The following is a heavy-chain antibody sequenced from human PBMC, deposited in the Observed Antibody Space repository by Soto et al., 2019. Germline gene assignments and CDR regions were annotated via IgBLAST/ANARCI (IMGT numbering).Heavy chain of an antibody. Sequence: QVQLQESGPGLVKPSETLSLTCTVSGGSISSYYWSWIRQPPGKGLEWIGYINYSGSNNYNRSLKSRITISVNTSKNQFSLKLSSVTAADTAVYYCATWGLRWLQSPHGAFDLWGQGTMVTVSS. CDR2: INYSGSN. V-gene: IGHV4-59*01. CDR1: GGSISSYY. CDR3: ATWGLRWLQSPHGAFDL. D-gene: IGHD3-16*01. J-gene: IGHJ3*01.